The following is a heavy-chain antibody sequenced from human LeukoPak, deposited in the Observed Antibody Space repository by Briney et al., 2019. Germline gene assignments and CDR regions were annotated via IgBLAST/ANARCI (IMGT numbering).Heavy chain of an antibody. CDR1: GGTFSSYA. CDR2: IIPIFGTA. CDR3: ARRGYGDLDALDI. J-gene: IGHJ3*02. V-gene: IGHV1-69*13. D-gene: IGHD4-17*01. Sequence: SVKVSCKASGGTFSSYAISWVRQAPGQGLEWMGGIIPIFGTANYAQKFQGRVTITADESTSTAYMELSSLRSEDTAVYYCARRGYGDLDALDIWGQGTMVTVSS.